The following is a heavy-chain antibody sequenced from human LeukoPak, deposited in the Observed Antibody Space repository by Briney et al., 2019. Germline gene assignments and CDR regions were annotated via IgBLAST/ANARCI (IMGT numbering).Heavy chain of an antibody. V-gene: IGHV1-69*06. D-gene: IGHD3-10*01. J-gene: IGHJ4*02. CDR2: IIPIFGTA. Sequence: GASVKVSCKASGYTFTSYYMHWVRQAPGQGLEWMGGIIPIFGTANYAQKFQGRVTITADKSTSTAYMELSSLRSEDTAVYYCARGSRGSPFDYWGQGTLVTVSS. CDR1: GYTFTSYY. CDR3: ARGSRGSPFDY.